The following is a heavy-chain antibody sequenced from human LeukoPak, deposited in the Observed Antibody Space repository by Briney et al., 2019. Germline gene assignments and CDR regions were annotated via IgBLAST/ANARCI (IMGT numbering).Heavy chain of an antibody. D-gene: IGHD3-9*01. CDR1: GFTFSSYV. J-gene: IGHJ4*02. Sequence: PGGSLRLSCAASGFTFSSYVMHWVRQAPGKGLEWVAIISYDGSNEYYADSVKGRFTISRDNAKNSLYLQMNSLRAEDTAVYYCASGADWFDYWGQGTLVTVSS. V-gene: IGHV3-30*04. CDR2: ISYDGSNE. CDR3: ASGADWFDY.